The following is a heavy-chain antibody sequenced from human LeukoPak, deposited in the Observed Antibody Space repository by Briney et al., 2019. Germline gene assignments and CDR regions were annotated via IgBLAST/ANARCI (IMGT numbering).Heavy chain of an antibody. J-gene: IGHJ4*02. CDR2: INPNSGGT. CDR3: ARSHSRIVVVVAATLGY. CDR1: GYTFTGYY. V-gene: IGHV1-2*02. D-gene: IGHD2-15*01. Sequence: ASVKVSCKASGYTFTGYYMHWVRQAPGQGLEWMGWINPNSGGTNYAQKFQGRVTVTRDTSISTAYMELSRLRSDDTAVYYCARSHSRIVVVVAATLGYWGQGTLVTVSS.